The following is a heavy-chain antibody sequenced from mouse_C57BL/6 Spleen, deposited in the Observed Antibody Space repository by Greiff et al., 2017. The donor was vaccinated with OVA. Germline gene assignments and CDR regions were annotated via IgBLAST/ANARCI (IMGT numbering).Heavy chain of an antibody. Sequence: VQLKQSGAELVRPGASVKLSCTASGFNIKDDYMHWVKQRPEQGLEWIGWIDPENGDTEYASKFQGKATITADTSSNTAYLQLSSLTSEDTAVYYCTSLTGKYFDVWGTGTTVTVSS. CDR3: TSLTGKYFDV. J-gene: IGHJ1*03. CDR2: IDPENGDT. D-gene: IGHD4-1*01. V-gene: IGHV14-4*01. CDR1: GFNIKDDY.